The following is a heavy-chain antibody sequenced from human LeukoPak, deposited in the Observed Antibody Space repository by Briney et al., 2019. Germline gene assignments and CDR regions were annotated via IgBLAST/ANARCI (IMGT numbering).Heavy chain of an antibody. Sequence: SETLSLTCTVSSGSISNYYWSWIRQSAGKGLEWIGRISSSGSTNYNPSLKSRVTMSVDTSKNRFSLNLTSVTAADTAVYYCARASYGDYGGNWFDPWGQGTLVTVSS. CDR1: SGSISNYY. D-gene: IGHD4-17*01. V-gene: IGHV4-4*07. CDR3: ARASYGDYGGNWFDP. CDR2: ISSSGST. J-gene: IGHJ5*02.